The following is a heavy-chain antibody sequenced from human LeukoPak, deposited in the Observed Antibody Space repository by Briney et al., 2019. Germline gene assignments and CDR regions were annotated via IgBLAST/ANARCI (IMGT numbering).Heavy chain of an antibody. CDR2: ISGSGAST. D-gene: IGHD6-19*01. V-gene: IGHV3-23*01. CDR3: AKGGSSSGWYLSDY. J-gene: IGHJ4*02. CDR1: EISFSSDV. Sequence: GGSLRLSCAASEISFSSDVMSWVRQAPGKGLEWVSTISGSGASTYYADSVGGRFTISRDNSKNTLYLQMNSLRVEDTAIYYCAKGGSSSGWYLSDYWGQGTLVTVSS.